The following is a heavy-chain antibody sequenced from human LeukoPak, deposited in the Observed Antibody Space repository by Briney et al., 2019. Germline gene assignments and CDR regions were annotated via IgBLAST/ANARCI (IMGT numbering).Heavy chain of an antibody. CDR3: ARDTDIVVVPAANGLDY. D-gene: IGHD2-2*01. J-gene: IGHJ4*02. Sequence: ASVKVSCKASGHTFTGYYMHWVRQAPGQGLEWMGWINANSGGTNYAQKFQGRVTMTRDTSISTAYMELSRLRSDDTAVYYCARDTDIVVVPAANGLDYWGQGTLVTVSS. CDR2: INANSGGT. CDR1: GHTFTGYY. V-gene: IGHV1-2*02.